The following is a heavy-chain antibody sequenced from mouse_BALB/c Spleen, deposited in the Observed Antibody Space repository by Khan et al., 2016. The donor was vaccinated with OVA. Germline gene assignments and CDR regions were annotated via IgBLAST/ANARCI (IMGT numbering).Heavy chain of an antibody. CDR3: ARSYDSWAMDY. Sequence: VQLKESGPSLVKPSQTLSLTCSVTGDSITRGFWNWIRQFPGNKFEYLGYITYSGNIYYNPSLKSRISITRDTSKSQYYLQLNSVTTEDTATNYRARSYDSWAMDYWGQGTSVTVSS. CDR2: ITYSGNI. J-gene: IGHJ4*01. D-gene: IGHD2-12*01. V-gene: IGHV3-8*02. CDR1: GDSITRGF.